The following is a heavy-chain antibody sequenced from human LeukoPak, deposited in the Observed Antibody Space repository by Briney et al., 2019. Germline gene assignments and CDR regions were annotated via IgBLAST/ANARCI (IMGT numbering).Heavy chain of an antibody. D-gene: IGHD3-22*01. CDR3: ARVGDSSGSYDY. Sequence: GGSLRLSCAASGFTFSSYDMHWVRQATGKGLEWVTAIGTAGDTYYPGSVKGRFTISRENAKNSLYLQMNSLRAGDTAVYYCARVGDSSGSYDYWGQGTLVTVSS. J-gene: IGHJ4*02. V-gene: IGHV3-13*01. CDR1: GFTFSSYD. CDR2: IGTAGDT.